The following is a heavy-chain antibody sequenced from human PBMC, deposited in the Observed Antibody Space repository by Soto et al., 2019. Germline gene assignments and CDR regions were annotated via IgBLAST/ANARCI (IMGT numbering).Heavy chain of an antibody. CDR2: ISGSGGST. CDR3: AKSGSSSWSYYYIMDV. J-gene: IGHJ6*02. Sequence: PGGSLRLSCAASGFTFSSYAMTWVRQAPGKGLEWVSGISGSGGSTYYADSVKGRFTISRDNSKNTLYLQMNSLRAEDTAVYYCAKSGSSSWSYYYIMDVWGQGTTVTVSS. V-gene: IGHV3-23*01. D-gene: IGHD6-13*01. CDR1: GFTFSSYA.